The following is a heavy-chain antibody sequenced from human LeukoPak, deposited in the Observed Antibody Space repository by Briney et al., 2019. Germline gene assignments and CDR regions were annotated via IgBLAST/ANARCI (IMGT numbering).Heavy chain of an antibody. Sequence: KPSETLSLTCAVYGGSFSGYYWSWIRQPPGKGLEWIGEINHSGSTNYNPSLKSRVTISVDTSKNQFSLKLSSVTAADTAVYYCARDAPLGYCSGGSCYDYYYYYGMDVWGQGTTVTVSS. V-gene: IGHV4-34*01. CDR2: INHSGST. D-gene: IGHD2-15*01. J-gene: IGHJ6*02. CDR1: GGSFSGYY. CDR3: ARDAPLGYCSGGSCYDYYYYYGMDV.